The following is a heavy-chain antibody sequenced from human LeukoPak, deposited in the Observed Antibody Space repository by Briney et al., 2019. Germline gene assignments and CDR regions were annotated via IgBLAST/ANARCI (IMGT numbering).Heavy chain of an antibody. V-gene: IGHV3-23*01. CDR2: ISGSGGST. Sequence: GGSLRLSCAASGFTFSSYAMSWVRQAPGKGLEWVSDISGSGGSTYYADSVKGRFTISRDNSKNTLYLQMNSLRAEDTAVYYCAKQAGTTNYYYYYMDVWGKGTTVTVS. CDR1: GFTFSSYA. J-gene: IGHJ6*03. D-gene: IGHD6-19*01. CDR3: AKQAGTTNYYYYYMDV.